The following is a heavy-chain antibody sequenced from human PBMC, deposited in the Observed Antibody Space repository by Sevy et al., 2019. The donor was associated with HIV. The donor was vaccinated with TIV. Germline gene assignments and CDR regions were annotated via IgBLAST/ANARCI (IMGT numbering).Heavy chain of an antibody. CDR1: GFTFSSYA. J-gene: IGHJ4*02. V-gene: IGHV3-30*04. Sequence: GGSLRLSFAASGFTFSSYAMHWVRQAPGKGLEWVAVISYDGSDKNYSDSVKGRFTISRDNSKNTLSLQMNSLRADDTAVYYCARALGVMVRGGGYYFDYWGQGTLVTVSS. CDR3: ARALGVMVRGGGYYFDY. D-gene: IGHD3-10*01. CDR2: ISYDGSDK.